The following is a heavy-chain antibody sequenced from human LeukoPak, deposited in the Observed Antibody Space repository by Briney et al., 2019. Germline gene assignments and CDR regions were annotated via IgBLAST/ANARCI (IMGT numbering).Heavy chain of an antibody. CDR3: ARALRGGDYYGSGSPPGY. J-gene: IGHJ4*02. CDR2: ISGYNGNT. D-gene: IGHD3-10*01. CDR1: GYIFTNFG. V-gene: IGHV1-18*01. Sequence: ASVKVSCKASGYIFTNFGISWVRQARGQGLEWMGWISGYNGNTKYVQKFQGRVTMTTDTSTSTAYMELRSLRSDDTAVYYCARALRGGDYYGSGSPPGYWGQGTLVTVSS.